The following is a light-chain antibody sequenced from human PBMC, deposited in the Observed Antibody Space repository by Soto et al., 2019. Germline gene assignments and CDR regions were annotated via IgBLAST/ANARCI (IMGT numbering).Light chain of an antibody. Sequence: IEMTQSPSSVSASVGDRVTITCRAGPNIGKYLAWYQQKPGKAPNLLIHSATILQGGVPSRFNGSGTGTQFTLTINSLQPEDSATYYCQQAISFPMTFGQGTRLEIK. CDR3: QQAISFPMT. CDR1: PNIGKY. J-gene: IGKJ5*01. CDR2: SAT. V-gene: IGKV1-12*01.